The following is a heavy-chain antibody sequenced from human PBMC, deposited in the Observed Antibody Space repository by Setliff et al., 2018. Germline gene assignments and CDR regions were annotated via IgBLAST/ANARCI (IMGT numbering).Heavy chain of an antibody. J-gene: IGHJ6*03. Sequence: PSETLSLTCRVSGGSISSGNYYGGLIRQPPGKGLEWIGNIYYSGSTYYSPSLKSRVTISVDTSKNQFSLKLSSVTAADTAVYYCAILGVDDSSGYYYPGGYMDVWGKGTTVTVSS. CDR2: IYYSGST. CDR3: AILGVDDSSGYYYPGGYMDV. D-gene: IGHD3-22*01. CDR1: GGSISSGNYY. V-gene: IGHV4-39*01.